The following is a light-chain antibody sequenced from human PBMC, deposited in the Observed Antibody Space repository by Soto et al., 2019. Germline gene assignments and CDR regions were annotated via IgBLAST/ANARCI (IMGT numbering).Light chain of an antibody. CDR2: DAS. CDR3: HQHSNWPPIT. V-gene: IGKV3-11*01. Sequence: EIVLTQSPATLSLSPGERATLSCRASQSVSSYLAWYQQKPGQAPRLLIYDASNRATGIPARFSGSGSGTDFTLTIISLEPEDFAVDYCHQHSNWPPITFGQGTRLEIK. J-gene: IGKJ5*01. CDR1: QSVSSY.